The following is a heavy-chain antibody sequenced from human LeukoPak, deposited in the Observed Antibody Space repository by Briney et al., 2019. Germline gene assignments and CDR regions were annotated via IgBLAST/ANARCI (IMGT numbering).Heavy chain of an antibody. CDR1: GFTVSSNS. V-gene: IGHV3-53*01. Sequence: GGSLRLSCTVSGFTVSSNSMSWVRQAPGKGLEWVSFIYSDNTHYSDSVKGRFTISRDNSKNTLYLQMNSLRAEDTAVYYCAKSINYYGSTAFDYWGQGTLVTVSS. D-gene: IGHD3-10*01. J-gene: IGHJ4*02. CDR3: AKSINYYGSTAFDY. CDR2: IYSDNT.